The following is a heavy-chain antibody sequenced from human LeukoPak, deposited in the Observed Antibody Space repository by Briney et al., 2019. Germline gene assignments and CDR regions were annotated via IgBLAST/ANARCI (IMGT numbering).Heavy chain of an antibody. CDR1: GYSFANYW. CDR2: IYPNASDT. CDR3: ALSSGAYDSAGYFDY. V-gene: IGHV5-51*01. J-gene: IGHJ4*02. D-gene: IGHD3-22*01. Sequence: GDSLKISCKGSGYSFANYWIGWVRQMPGKGLEWMGIIYPNASDTRYSPSFRGQVTISADKPIATAYLRWNSLKASDTAMYYCALSSGAYDSAGYFDYWGQGTLVTVSS.